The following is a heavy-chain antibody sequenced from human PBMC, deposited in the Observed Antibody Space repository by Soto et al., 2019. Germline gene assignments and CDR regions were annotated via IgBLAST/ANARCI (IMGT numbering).Heavy chain of an antibody. D-gene: IGHD5-12*01. CDR3: ARGGLRPDYYYYYGMDV. V-gene: IGHV4-34*01. CDR1: GGAFSGYY. Sequence: PSETLSLTCGVYGGAFSGYYWSWIRQPPGKGLEWIGEINHSGSTNYNPSLKSRVTISVDTSKNQFSPKLSSVTAADTAVYYCARGGLRPDYYYYYGMDVWGQGTTVTVSS. CDR2: INHSGST. J-gene: IGHJ6*02.